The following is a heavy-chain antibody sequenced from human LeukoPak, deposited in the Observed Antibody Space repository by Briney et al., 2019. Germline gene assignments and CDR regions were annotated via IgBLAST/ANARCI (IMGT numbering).Heavy chain of an antibody. CDR2: ISSSSSYI. J-gene: IGHJ4*02. Sequence: GGSLRLSCAASGFTFSSYSMNWVRQAPGKGLEWVSSISSSSSYIYYADSVKGRFTISRDNAKNSLYLQMNSLRAEDTAVYYCARDWNVGATTLDYWGQGTLVTVSS. CDR3: ARDWNVGATTLDY. D-gene: IGHD1-26*01. V-gene: IGHV3-21*01. CDR1: GFTFSSYS.